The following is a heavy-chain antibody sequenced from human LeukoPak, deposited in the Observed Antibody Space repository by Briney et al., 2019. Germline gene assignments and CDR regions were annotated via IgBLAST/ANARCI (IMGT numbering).Heavy chain of an antibody. D-gene: IGHD3-3*01. CDR1: GFTFSGHW. V-gene: IGHV3-7*01. Sequence: GGSLRLSCAASGFTFSGHWMSWVRQAPGKGLEWVANINQGGSDKYYVDSVKGRFTISRDNAKNSMYLQMNSLRAEDTAVYYCASSSGCWKLDYWGQGTLVIVSS. CDR3: ASSSGCWKLDY. J-gene: IGHJ4*02. CDR2: INQGGSDK.